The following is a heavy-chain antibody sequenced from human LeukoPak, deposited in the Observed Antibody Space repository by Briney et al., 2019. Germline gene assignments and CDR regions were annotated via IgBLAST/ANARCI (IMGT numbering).Heavy chain of an antibody. CDR2: IYSSGST. V-gene: IGHV4-4*07. CDR1: GGSISTYY. J-gene: IGHJ4*02. D-gene: IGHD3-22*01. Sequence: PSETLSLTCTVSGGSISTYYWNWIRQPAGKGLEWIGRIYSSGSTNYNPSLKSRVTMSVDTSKNHFSLNLSSVTAADTAVYYCARDLTDYYELDYWGQGTLVTVSS. CDR3: ARDLTDYYELDY.